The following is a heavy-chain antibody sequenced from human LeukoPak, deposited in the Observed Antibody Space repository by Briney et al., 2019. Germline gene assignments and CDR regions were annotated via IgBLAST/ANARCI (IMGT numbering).Heavy chain of an antibody. V-gene: IGHV4-4*08. CDR1: GDSISSHY. Sequence: SETLSLTCTVSGDSISSHYWSWLRQPPGKGLEWIGYIHTSGRINYNPSLKSRVTISVDTSKNQLSLKLTSMTAADTAVYYCARQSSAAGTFWFDPWGQGTLVTVSS. D-gene: IGHD6-13*01. CDR2: IHTSGRI. CDR3: ARQSSAAGTFWFDP. J-gene: IGHJ5*02.